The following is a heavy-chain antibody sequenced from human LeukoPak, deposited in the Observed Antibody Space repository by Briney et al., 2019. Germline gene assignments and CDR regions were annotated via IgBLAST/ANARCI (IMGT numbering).Heavy chain of an antibody. CDR3: ARGELWSGNPYYYGMDV. CDR2: ISAYNGNT. D-gene: IGHD3-3*01. Sequence: ASVKVSCKASGYTFTSYGISWVRQAPGQGLEWMGWISAYNGNTHYAQKLQGRVTMTTDTSTSTAYMELRSLRSDDTAVYYCARGELWSGNPYYYGMDVWGQGTTVTVSS. V-gene: IGHV1-18*01. J-gene: IGHJ6*02. CDR1: GYTFTSYG.